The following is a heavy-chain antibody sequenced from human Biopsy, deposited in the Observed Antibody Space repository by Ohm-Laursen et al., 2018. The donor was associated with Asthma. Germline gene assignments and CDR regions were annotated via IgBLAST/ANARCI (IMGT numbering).Heavy chain of an antibody. CDR3: AKDVFPGWELRRGPDY. Sequence: SLRLSCTASGFTFSNYGMRWVRQAPGKGLDWVAVISFDGSNKNYTDSVKGRFTISRDNSRNTLHLQMNSLRAEDTAVYYCAKDVFPGWELRRGPDYWGQGTLVTVSA. CDR2: ISFDGSNK. V-gene: IGHV3-30*18. D-gene: IGHD1-26*01. CDR1: GFTFSNYG. J-gene: IGHJ4*02.